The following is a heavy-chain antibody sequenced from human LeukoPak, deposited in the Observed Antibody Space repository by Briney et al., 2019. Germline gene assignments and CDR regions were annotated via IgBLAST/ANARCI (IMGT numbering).Heavy chain of an antibody. Sequence: PGGSLRLSCAASGFTFSSYAMSWVRQAPGKGLEWVSAISGSGGSTYYADSVRGRFTISRDNAKNSLYLQMNSLRAEDTAVYYCARFYCSGGSCYSFSDAFDIWGQGTMVTVSS. CDR1: GFTFSSYA. V-gene: IGHV3-23*01. D-gene: IGHD2-15*01. CDR2: ISGSGGST. J-gene: IGHJ3*02. CDR3: ARFYCSGGSCYSFSDAFDI.